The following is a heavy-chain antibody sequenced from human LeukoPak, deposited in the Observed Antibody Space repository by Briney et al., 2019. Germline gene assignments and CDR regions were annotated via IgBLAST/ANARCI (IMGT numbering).Heavy chain of an antibody. CDR1: GFTFSSYA. J-gene: IGHJ4*02. V-gene: IGHV3-23*01. CDR3: AKDLSVRGGFRY. Sequence: GGSLRLSCAASGFTFSSYAMIWVRQAPGKGLEWVSAISGSGGSTYYADSVKGRFTISRDNSKNTLYLQMNSLRAEDTAVYYCAKDLSVRGGFRYWGQGTLVTVSS. D-gene: IGHD3-16*02. CDR2: ISGSGGST.